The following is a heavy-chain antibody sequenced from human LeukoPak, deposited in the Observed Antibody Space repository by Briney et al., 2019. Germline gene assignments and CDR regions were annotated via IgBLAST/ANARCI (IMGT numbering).Heavy chain of an antibody. CDR3: ARDDSEPNYYGSGSYSPFDY. Sequence: GASVKVSCKASGGTFSSYAISWVRQAPGQGLEWMGRIIPILGIANYAQKFQGRVTITADKSTSTAYMELSSLRSEDTAVYYCARDDSEPNYYGSGSYSPFDYWGQGTLVTVSS. CDR1: GGTFSSYA. V-gene: IGHV1-69*04. D-gene: IGHD3-10*01. CDR2: IIPILGIA. J-gene: IGHJ4*02.